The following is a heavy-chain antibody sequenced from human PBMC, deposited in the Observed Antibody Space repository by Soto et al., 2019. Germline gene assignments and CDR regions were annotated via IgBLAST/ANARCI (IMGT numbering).Heavy chain of an antibody. CDR2: ISSDGSNK. V-gene: IGHV3-30-3*01. CDR1: KFTFSSSV. Sequence: GGSLRLSCAASKFTFSSSVMHWVRQAPGKGLEWVAIISSDGSNKYYADSVKGRFTISRDNSKNTLYLRMNSLRVEDRAVYYCASSPEGNSTWYEVDWFDPWGQGTLGTVSS. D-gene: IGHD2-2*01. J-gene: IGHJ5*02. CDR3: ASSPEGNSTWYEVDWFDP.